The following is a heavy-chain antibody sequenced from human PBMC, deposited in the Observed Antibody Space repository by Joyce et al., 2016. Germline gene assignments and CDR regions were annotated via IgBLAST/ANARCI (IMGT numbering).Heavy chain of an antibody. D-gene: IGHD4-17*01. CDR2: ISNSGST. J-gene: IGHJ3*01. CDR3: ARIMTAVTTIGFDF. CDR1: GDSFSSSS. V-gene: IGHV4-59*08. Sequence: QVQLLESGPGLVKPSETLSLICTVSGDSFSSSSWSWIRQPPGKGLEWIGYISNSGSTNYNPSLKSRVTISGDTSKNQFSLKLSSVTAADTAVYYCARIMTAVTTIGFDFWGQGTPVTVSS.